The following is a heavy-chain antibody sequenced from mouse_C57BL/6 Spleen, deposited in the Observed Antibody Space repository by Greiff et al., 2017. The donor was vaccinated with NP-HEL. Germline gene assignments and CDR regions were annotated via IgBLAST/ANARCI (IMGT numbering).Heavy chain of an antibody. J-gene: IGHJ3*01. D-gene: IGHD6-1*01. CDR1: GFNIKDDY. V-gene: IGHV14-4*01. CDR3: TTGAR. Sequence: VQLQQSGAELVRPGASVKLSCTASGFNIKDDYMHWVKQRPEQGLEWIGWIDPEDGDTEYATKIPGKATITADTTSNPAYQQLSSLTSEDTAVYYCTTGARGGQGTLVTVSA. CDR2: IDPEDGDT.